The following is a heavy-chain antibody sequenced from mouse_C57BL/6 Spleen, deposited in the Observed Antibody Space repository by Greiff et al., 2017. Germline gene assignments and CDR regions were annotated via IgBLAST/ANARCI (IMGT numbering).Heavy chain of an antibody. D-gene: IGHD3-1*01. CDR2: IYPGDGDT. V-gene: IGHV1-80*01. CDR1: GYAFSSYW. J-gene: IGHJ2*01. CDR3: ARRAGGPYFDY. Sequence: QVHVKQSGAELVKPGASVKISCKASGYAFSSYWMNWVKQRPGKGLEWIGQIYPGDGDTNYNGKFKGKATLTADKSSSTAYMQLSSLTSEDSAVYFCARRAGGPYFDYWGQGTTLTVSS.